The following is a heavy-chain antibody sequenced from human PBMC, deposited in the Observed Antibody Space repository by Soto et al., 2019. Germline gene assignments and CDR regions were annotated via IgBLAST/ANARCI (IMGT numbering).Heavy chain of an antibody. CDR3: AIRYGSCFDY. Sequence: QVQLQESGPGLVKPSETLSLTCTVSGGSISSYYWSWIRQPPGKGLEWIGYIYYSGRTNYNPSLKSRVTISADTSKNQFSLKLSSVTAADTAVYYCAIRYGSCFDYWGQGTLVTVSS. CDR2: IYYSGRT. D-gene: IGHD5-18*01. J-gene: IGHJ4*02. CDR1: GGSISSYY. V-gene: IGHV4-59*08.